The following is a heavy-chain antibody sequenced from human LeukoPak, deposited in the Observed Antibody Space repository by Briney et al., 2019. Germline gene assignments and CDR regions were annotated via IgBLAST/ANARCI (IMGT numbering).Heavy chain of an antibody. Sequence: ASVKVSCKASGYTFTSYDINWVRQATGQGLEWMGWINPNSGGTNYAQKFQGRVTMTRDTSISTAYMELSRLRSDDTAVYYCARDPGGSSSNAFDIWGQGTMVTVSS. V-gene: IGHV1-2*02. CDR1: GYTFTSYD. CDR3: ARDPGGSSSNAFDI. J-gene: IGHJ3*02. D-gene: IGHD6-6*01. CDR2: INPNSGGT.